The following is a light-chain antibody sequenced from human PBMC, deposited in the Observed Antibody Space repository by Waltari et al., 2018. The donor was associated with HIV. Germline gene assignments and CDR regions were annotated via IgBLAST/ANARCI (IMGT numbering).Light chain of an antibody. CDR2: KDS. J-gene: IGLJ3*02. V-gene: IGLV3-27*01. CDR1: VLPKKY. CDR3: YSAADNNLRV. Sequence: SSELTQPSSVSVSPGQTARITCSGDVLPKKYARWFQQKPGQAPVLVIYKDSERPSGIPERFSGSSSGTTVTLTISGAQVEDEADYYCYSAADNNLRVFGGGTKLTVL.